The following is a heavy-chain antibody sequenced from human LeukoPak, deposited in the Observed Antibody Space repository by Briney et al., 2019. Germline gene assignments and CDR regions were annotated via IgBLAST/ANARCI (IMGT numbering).Heavy chain of an antibody. J-gene: IGHJ6*03. Sequence: GGSLRLSCAASGFTFDDYGMSWVRQAPGKGLEWVSGINWNGGSTGYADSVKVRFTISRDNAKNSLYLQMNSLRAEDTALYYCARRTGLGFGYYYMDVWGKGTTVTVSS. CDR1: GFTFDDYG. V-gene: IGHV3-20*04. CDR2: INWNGGST. D-gene: IGHD3/OR15-3a*01. CDR3: ARRTGLGFGYYYMDV.